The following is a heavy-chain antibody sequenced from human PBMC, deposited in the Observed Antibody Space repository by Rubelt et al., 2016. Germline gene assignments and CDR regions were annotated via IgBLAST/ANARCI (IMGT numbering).Heavy chain of an antibody. D-gene: IGHD4-17*01. Sequence: EVQLVQSGAEVKKPGESLKISCKGSGYNFPSYWIGWVRQMPGKGLEWMGIIYPGDSDTRYSPSFQGHVPISADESSSTAYMQWNSLKASDTTVYYCARQNYGDYAADYWGQGTLVTVSS. V-gene: IGHV5-51*01. CDR2: IYPGDSDT. J-gene: IGHJ4*02. CDR3: ARQNYGDYAADY. CDR1: GYNFPSYW.